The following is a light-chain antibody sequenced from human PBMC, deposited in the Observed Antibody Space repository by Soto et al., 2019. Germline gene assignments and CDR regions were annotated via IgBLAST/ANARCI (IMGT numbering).Light chain of an antibody. J-gene: IGKJ2*01. CDR1: QTISNY. Sequence: DIHMTQSPSSLSAYVGDRVNIACRASQTISNYLHWYQQKPGKAPKLMIYAASSLQSGVPSRFSGSGSGTDFSLKLRGLQPEELATYYCQTNYNNHRTFGQ. CDR3: QTNYNNHRT. CDR2: AAS. V-gene: IGKV1-39*01.